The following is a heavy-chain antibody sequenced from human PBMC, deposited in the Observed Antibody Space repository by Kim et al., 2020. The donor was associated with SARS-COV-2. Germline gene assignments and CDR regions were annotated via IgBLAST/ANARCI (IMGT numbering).Heavy chain of an antibody. CDR3: VKGVPTGGFDY. D-gene: IGHD4-4*01. V-gene: IGHV3-64D*09. J-gene: IGHJ4*02. CDR2: T. Sequence: TYCADSVKDIFTNSRDKSKHTLYLHMTSLRAEDTAVYYCVKGVPTGGFDYWGQGTLVTVSS.